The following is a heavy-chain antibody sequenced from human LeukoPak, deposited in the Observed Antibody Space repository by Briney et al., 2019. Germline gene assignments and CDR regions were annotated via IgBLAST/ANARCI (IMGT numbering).Heavy chain of an antibody. J-gene: IGHJ4*02. D-gene: IGHD3-22*01. V-gene: IGHV4-39*07. CDR2: IYYSGST. CDR1: GGSISSSSYY. CDR3: ARGYDSSGFDY. Sequence: SETLSLTCTVSGGSISSSSYYWGWIRQPPGKGLEWIGSIYYSGSTYYNPSLKSRVTISVDTSKNQFSLKLSSVTAADTAVYYCARGYDSSGFDYWGQGTLVTVSS.